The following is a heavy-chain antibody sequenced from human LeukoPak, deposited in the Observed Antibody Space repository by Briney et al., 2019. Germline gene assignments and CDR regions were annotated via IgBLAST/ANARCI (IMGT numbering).Heavy chain of an antibody. CDR3: VSVPDSSGYPAPL. V-gene: IGHV5-51*01. D-gene: IGHD3-22*01. CDR2: IYPGDSDT. J-gene: IGHJ4*02. Sequence: GESLKISCKGSGYSFTSYWIGWVRQLPGKGLEWMGIIYPGDSDTRYSPSFQGQVTISADKSISTAYLQWSSLKASDSAMYYCVSVPDSSGYPAPLWGQGTLVTVSS. CDR1: GYSFTSYW.